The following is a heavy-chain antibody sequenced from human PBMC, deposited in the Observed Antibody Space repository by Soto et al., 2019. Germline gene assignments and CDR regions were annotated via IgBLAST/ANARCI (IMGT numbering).Heavy chain of an antibody. J-gene: IGHJ4*02. V-gene: IGHV4-4*02. CDR1: GGSISSSNW. D-gene: IGHD1-7*01. CDR2: IYHSGST. Sequence: SETLSLTCAVSGGSISSSNWWSWVRQPPGKGLEWIGEIYHSGSTNYNPSLKSRVTISVDKSKNQFSLKLSSVTAADTAVYYCATRDNWTYGYFDYWGQGTLVTVSS. CDR3: ATRDNWTYGYFDY.